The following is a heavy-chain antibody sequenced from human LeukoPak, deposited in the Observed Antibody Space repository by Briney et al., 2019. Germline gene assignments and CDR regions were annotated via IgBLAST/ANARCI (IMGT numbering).Heavy chain of an antibody. V-gene: IGHV1-18*01. J-gene: IGHJ5*02. Sequence: ASVKVSCKASGYTFTSYGVSWVRQAPGQGLEWMGWISAYNGNTNYAQKLQGRVTMTTDTSTSTAYMELRSLRSDDTAVYYCARLITSSGYSRANWFGPWGQGTLVTVSS. CDR2: ISAYNGNT. CDR3: ARLITSSGYSRANWFGP. D-gene: IGHD6-6*01. CDR1: GYTFTSYG.